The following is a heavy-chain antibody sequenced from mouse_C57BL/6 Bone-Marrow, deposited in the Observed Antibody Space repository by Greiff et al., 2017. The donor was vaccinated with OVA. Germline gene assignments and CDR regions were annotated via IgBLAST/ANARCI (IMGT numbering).Heavy chain of an antibody. D-gene: IGHD1-1*01. CDR1: GYTFTSYW. CDR2: IYPGSGST. J-gene: IGHJ1*03. CDR3: ARHGSSPWYVDV. V-gene: IGHV1-55*01. Sequence: VQLQQPGAELVKPGASVKMSCKASGYTFTSYWITWVKQRPGQGLEWIGDIYPGSGSTNYNEKFKSKATMTVDTSSSTAYMQLSSLTSEDSAVYYCARHGSSPWYVDVWGTGTTVTVSS.